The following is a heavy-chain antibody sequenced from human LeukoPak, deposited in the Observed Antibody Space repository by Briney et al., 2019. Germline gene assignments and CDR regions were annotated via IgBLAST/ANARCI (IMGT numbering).Heavy chain of an antibody. CDR3: AREVTIFGVVTRARFDP. Sequence: SQTLSLTCTLSGGSISSGSYYWSWIRHPAGKGLEWIGRIYTSGSTHYNPSLKSRVPISVDTSKNQVSLKLSSVTAADTAVYYCAREVTIFGVVTRARFDPWGQGTLVTVSS. CDR1: GGSISSGSYY. J-gene: IGHJ5*02. V-gene: IGHV4-61*02. CDR2: IYTSGST. D-gene: IGHD3-3*01.